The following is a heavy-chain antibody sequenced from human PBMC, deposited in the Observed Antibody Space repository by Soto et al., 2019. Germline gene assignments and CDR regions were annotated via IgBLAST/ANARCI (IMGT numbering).Heavy chain of an antibody. CDR1: GFTFDDYG. CDR2: ISWDSGSI. D-gene: IGHD3-10*01. V-gene: IGHV3-9*01. CDR3: AKARGRIDY. J-gene: IGHJ4*02. Sequence: EVQLVESGGGLVQPGRSLRLSCVGSGFTFDDYGMHWVRQAPGKGLEWVSGISWDSGSIGYAESVKDRFTISRDNAKNDLYLQMNSLRTEDTALYSCAKARGRIDYWGQRSLVTDSS.